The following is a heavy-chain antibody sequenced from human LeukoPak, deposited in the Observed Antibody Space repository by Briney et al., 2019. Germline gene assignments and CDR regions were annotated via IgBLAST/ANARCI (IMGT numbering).Heavy chain of an antibody. V-gene: IGHV1-8*01. Sequence: ASVKVSCKASGYTFTSYDINWVRQATGQGLEWMGWMNPNSGNTGYAQKFQGRVTMTRNTSISTAYMELSSLRSEDTAVYYCARKSSYDCVWGSYRYEGKDVWGQGTTVTVSS. CDR2: MNPNSGNT. CDR1: GYTFTSYD. CDR3: ARKSSYDCVWGSYRYEGKDV. D-gene: IGHD3-16*02. J-gene: IGHJ6*02.